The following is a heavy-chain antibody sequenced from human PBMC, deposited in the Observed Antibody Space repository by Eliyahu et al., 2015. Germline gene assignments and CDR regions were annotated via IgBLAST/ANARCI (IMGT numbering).Heavy chain of an antibody. Sequence: QVQLQESGPGLVKPSETLSLTXXXSGGSISGYYWSWIRQPAGKGLEWIGRIYTSGNTNYNPSLKSRVTMSVDASKNQVSLGLDSVTAADTAVYYCARGSGYDTRSFDYWGQGTLVTVSS. CDR1: GGSISGYY. D-gene: IGHD3-22*01. CDR3: ARGSGYDTRSFDY. V-gene: IGHV4-4*07. J-gene: IGHJ4*02. CDR2: IYTSGNT.